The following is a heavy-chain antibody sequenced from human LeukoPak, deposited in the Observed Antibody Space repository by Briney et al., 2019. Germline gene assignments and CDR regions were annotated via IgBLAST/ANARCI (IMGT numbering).Heavy chain of an antibody. D-gene: IGHD6-13*01. V-gene: IGHV1-18*04. Sequence: ASVKVSCKASGYTFSSYGINWVRQAPGQGLEWMGWISAYNGNTNYAQKLQGRVTMTTDTSTSTAYMELRSLRSDDTAVYYCAREEGIAAAGTWQYWGQGTLVTVSS. CDR2: ISAYNGNT. CDR1: GYTFSSYG. CDR3: AREEGIAAAGTWQY. J-gene: IGHJ4*02.